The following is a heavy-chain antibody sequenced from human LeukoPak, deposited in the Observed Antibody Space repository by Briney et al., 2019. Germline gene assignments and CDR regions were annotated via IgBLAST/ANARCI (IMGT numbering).Heavy chain of an antibody. CDR3: AKDHSSSSDY. CDR2: IYSSGST. J-gene: IGHJ4*02. CDR1: GGSISSGSYY. V-gene: IGHV4-61*02. Sequence: SETLSLTCTVSGGSISSGSYYWSWIRQPAGKGLEWIGRIYSSGSTNYNPSLKSRVTISVDTSKNQFSLKLSSVTAADTAVYYCAKDHSSSSDYWGQGTLVTVSS. D-gene: IGHD6-6*01.